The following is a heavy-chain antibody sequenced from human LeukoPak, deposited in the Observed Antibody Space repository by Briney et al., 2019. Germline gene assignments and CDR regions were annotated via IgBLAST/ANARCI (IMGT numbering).Heavy chain of an antibody. Sequence: GRSLRLSCAASGFTFSSYGMHWVRQAPGKGLELVAVISYDGSNKYYADSVKGRFTISRDNSKNTLYLQMNSLRAEDTAVYYCAKEFQGIAVAGDFDYWGQGTLVTVSS. D-gene: IGHD6-19*01. CDR1: GFTFSSYG. CDR2: ISYDGSNK. CDR3: AKEFQGIAVAGDFDY. V-gene: IGHV3-30*18. J-gene: IGHJ4*02.